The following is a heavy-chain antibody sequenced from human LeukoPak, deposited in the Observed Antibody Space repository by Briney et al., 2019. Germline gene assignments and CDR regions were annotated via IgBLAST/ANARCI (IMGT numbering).Heavy chain of an antibody. CDR2: IYYSGST. Sequence: SETLSLTCTVSGGSISSGGYYWSWLRQHPGKGLEWIGYIYYSGSTYYNPSLKSRVTISVDTSKNQFSLKLSSVTAADTAVYYCASGSLDYGGNGVDYWGQGTLVTVSS. CDR3: ASGSLDYGGNGVDY. D-gene: IGHD4-23*01. CDR1: GGSISSGGYY. V-gene: IGHV4-31*03. J-gene: IGHJ4*02.